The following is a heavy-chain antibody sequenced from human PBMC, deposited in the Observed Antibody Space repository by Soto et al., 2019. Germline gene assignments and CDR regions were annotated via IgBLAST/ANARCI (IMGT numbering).Heavy chain of an antibody. Sequence: SETLSLTCAVYGGSFSGYYWSWIRQPPGKGLEWIGEINHSGSTNYNPSLKSRVTISVDTSKNQFSLKLSSVTAADTAVYYCARGPRSGYCTNWGQGALVTVSS. D-gene: IGHD2-8*01. CDR3: ARGPRSGYCTN. V-gene: IGHV4-34*01. CDR1: GGSFSGYY. J-gene: IGHJ4*02. CDR2: INHSGST.